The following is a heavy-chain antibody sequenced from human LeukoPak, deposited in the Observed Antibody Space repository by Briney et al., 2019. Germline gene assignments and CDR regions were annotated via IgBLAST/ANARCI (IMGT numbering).Heavy chain of an antibody. V-gene: IGHV4-38-2*01. Sequence: SETLSLTCAVSGYSLSSGYYWGWIRQPPGKGLEWIGSIYHSGSTYYNPSLKSRVTISVDTSKNQFSLKLSSVTAADTAVYYCARAVGAARKYYFDYWGQGTLVTVSS. CDR1: GYSLSSGYY. CDR2: IYHSGST. CDR3: ARAVGAARKYYFDY. J-gene: IGHJ4*02. D-gene: IGHD1-26*01.